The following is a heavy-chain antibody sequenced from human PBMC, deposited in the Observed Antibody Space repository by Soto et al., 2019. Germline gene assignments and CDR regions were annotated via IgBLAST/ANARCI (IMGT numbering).Heavy chain of an antibody. CDR2: INHSGST. CDR3: ARVRRGSGWLYYYYGMDV. D-gene: IGHD6-19*01. J-gene: IGHJ6*02. V-gene: IGHV4-34*01. Sequence: SETLSLTCAVYGRSFRGYYWSWIRQPLGKGLEWIGEINHSGSTNYNPSLKSRVTISVDTSKNQFSLKLSSVTAADTAVYYCARVRRGSGWLYYYYGMDVWGQGTTVT. CDR1: GRSFRGYY.